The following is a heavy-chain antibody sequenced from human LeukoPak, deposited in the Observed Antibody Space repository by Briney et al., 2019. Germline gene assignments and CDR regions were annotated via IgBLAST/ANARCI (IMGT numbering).Heavy chain of an antibody. CDR2: INTGSTYM. CDR3: ARVEATTGRNYHYYYMDV. CDR1: GFYFSSYS. J-gene: IGHJ6*03. Sequence: GGSLRLSCAASGFYFSSYSMNWVRQAPGKGLEWVSSINTGSTYMYYADSVKSRFTISRDNAKNSLHLQMYSLRAEDTAVYFCARVEATTGRNYHYYYMDVWGKGTTVTVSS. D-gene: IGHD1-1*01. V-gene: IGHV3-21*01.